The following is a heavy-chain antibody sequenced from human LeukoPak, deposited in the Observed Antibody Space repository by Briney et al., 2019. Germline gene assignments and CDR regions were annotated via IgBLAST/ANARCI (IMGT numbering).Heavy chain of an antibody. CDR1: GFIFSTYW. Sequence: PGGSLGLSCAASGFIFSTYWMNWVRQAPGKGLEWVAGISGDGGERDYVDSVRGRFTISRDNAKNSLYLQMNSLTAEDTAVYYCGRDPDSWGQGTVVTVSS. V-gene: IGHV3-7*03. CDR3: GRDPDS. J-gene: IGHJ5*01. CDR2: ISGDGGER.